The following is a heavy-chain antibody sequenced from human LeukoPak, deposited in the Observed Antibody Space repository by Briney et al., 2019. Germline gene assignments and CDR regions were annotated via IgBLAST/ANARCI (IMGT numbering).Heavy chain of an antibody. CDR3: AKAKYSSSWYVYPFDY. D-gene: IGHD6-13*01. V-gene: IGHV3-7*03. J-gene: IGHJ4*02. CDR2: IKQDGSTK. Sequence: GGSLRLSCVASGFTFSNYWMNWVRQAPGKGLEWVANIKQDGSTKNYVDSVKGRFTISRDNAKNSLYLQMNSLRAEGTALYYCAKAKYSSSWYVYPFDYWGQGTLVTVSS. CDR1: GFTFSNYW.